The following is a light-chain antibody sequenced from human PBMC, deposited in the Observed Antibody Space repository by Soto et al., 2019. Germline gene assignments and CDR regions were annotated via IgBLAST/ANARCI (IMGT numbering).Light chain of an antibody. J-gene: IGKJ4*01. V-gene: IGKV3-20*01. Sequence: EIVLTQSPCTLSLSPGERATLSCRASQSVSTSYLAWYQQKPGQAPRLLIYGASSRATGIPDRFSGSGSGADFTLTISRLEPEDFAVYYCQQYCSVSLTFGGGTKVEIK. CDR3: QQYCSVSLT. CDR1: QSVSTSY. CDR2: GAS.